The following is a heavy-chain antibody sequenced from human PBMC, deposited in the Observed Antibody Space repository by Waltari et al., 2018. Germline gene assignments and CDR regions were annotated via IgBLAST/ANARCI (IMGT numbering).Heavy chain of an antibody. V-gene: IGHV4-34*01. Sequence: QVRLQQWGAGLLKPSETLSLTCAVYGGSFSGYYWSWIRQPPGKGLEWIGEINHSGSTNYNPSLKSRVTISVDTSKNQFSLKLSSVTAADTAVYYCARPARRGSLRGVRPHFDYWGQGTLVTVSS. CDR2: INHSGST. J-gene: IGHJ4*02. D-gene: IGHD3-10*01. CDR3: ARPARRGSLRGVRPHFDY. CDR1: GGSFSGYY.